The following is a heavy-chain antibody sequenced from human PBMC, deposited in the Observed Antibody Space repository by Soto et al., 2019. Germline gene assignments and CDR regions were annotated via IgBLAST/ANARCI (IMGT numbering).Heavy chain of an antibody. J-gene: IGHJ6*03. CDR3: AKGSLKTTGELYYYYYYMDV. CDR1: GFTFSSYA. V-gene: IGHV3-23*01. CDR2: ISGSGGST. D-gene: IGHD4-17*01. Sequence: EVQLLESGGGLVQPGGSLRLSCAASGFTFSSYAMSWVRQAPGKGLEWVSAISGSGGSTYYADSVKGRFTISRDNSKNTLYLQMNSLRAEDTAVYYCAKGSLKTTGELYYYYYYMDVWGKGTTVTVSS.